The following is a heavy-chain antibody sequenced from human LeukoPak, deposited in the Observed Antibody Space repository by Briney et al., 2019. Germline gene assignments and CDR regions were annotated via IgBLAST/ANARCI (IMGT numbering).Heavy chain of an antibody. J-gene: IGHJ4*02. V-gene: IGHV1-2*02. CDR3: ARANFLYCSSSTCLFDY. D-gene: IGHD2-2*01. CDR1: GYTFTDYY. Sequence: ASVKVSCKASGYTFTDYYMHWVRQAPGQGFEWMGWINPDDGDTNYAQKFQGRVTMTRDTSISTAHMEVSRLRSDDTAAYYCARANFLYCSSSTCLFDYWGQGTLVTVSS. CDR2: INPDDGDT.